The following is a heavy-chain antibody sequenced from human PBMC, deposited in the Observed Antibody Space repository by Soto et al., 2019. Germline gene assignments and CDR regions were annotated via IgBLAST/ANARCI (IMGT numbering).Heavy chain of an antibody. Sequence: PGGSLRLSCAGAGFSFNNYAMNWVCQAPGKGLEWVSGISGSGGRTYIGDSVKGRFTISRDNSENTLYLQMDGLSAEDTAVYYCAKGGLGDYYYYALDVWVQGTTVTVSS. CDR1: GFSFNNYA. CDR3: AKGGLGDYYYYALDV. V-gene: IGHV3-23*01. J-gene: IGHJ6*02. D-gene: IGHD7-27*01. CDR2: ISGSGGRT.